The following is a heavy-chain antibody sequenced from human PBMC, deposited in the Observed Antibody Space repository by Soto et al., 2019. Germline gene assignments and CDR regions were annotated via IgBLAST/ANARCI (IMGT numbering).Heavy chain of an antibody. CDR3: ARDRQYGAGFIDV. CDR2: ISSDGSDK. CDR1: GFTFSSYA. V-gene: IGHV3-30*09. J-gene: IGHJ6*02. D-gene: IGHD3-10*01. Sequence: GGSLRLSCAASGFTFSSYAMQWVRQAPGKGLEWVAVISSDGSDKYYADSVKGRFAISRDNSKNTLYVQLNRMRAEDTALYYCARDRQYGAGFIDVWGQGTTVTVSS.